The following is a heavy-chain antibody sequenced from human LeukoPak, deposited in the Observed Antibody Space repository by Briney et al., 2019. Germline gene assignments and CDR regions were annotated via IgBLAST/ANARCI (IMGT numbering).Heavy chain of an antibody. J-gene: IGHJ4*02. CDR3: ASKKGRSNQFDY. V-gene: IGHV4-59*08. D-gene: IGHD4-11*01. Sequence: SETLSLTCTVSGGSISSYYWSWIRQPPGTGLEWIGYIYYSGSTNYNPSLKSRVTISVDTSKNQFSLKLSSVTAADTAVYYCASKKGRSNQFDYWGQGTLVTVSS. CDR1: GGSISSYY. CDR2: IYYSGST.